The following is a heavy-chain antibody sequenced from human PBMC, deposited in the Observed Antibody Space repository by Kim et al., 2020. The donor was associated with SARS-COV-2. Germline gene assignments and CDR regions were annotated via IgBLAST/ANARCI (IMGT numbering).Heavy chain of an antibody. CDR1: GGTFSSYA. D-gene: IGHD4-17*01. CDR2: IIPILGIA. J-gene: IGHJ4*02. V-gene: IGHV1-69*04. Sequence: SVKVSCKASGGTFSSYAISWVRQAPGQGLEWMGRIIPILGIANYAQKFQGRVTITADKSTSTAYMELSSLRSEDTAVYYCARDRGVTVTTTDYWGQGTLVTVSS. CDR3: ARDRGVTVTTTDY.